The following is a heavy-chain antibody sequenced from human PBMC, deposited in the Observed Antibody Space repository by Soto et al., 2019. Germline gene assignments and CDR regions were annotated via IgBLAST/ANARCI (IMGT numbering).Heavy chain of an antibody. J-gene: IGHJ4*02. CDR2: TYYRSKWYN. CDR1: GDSVSSNSAA. CDR3: VRESVRQQMAYYFDC. D-gene: IGHD6-13*01. Sequence: SQALSLTCAISGDSVSSNSAAWNWIRQSPSRGLEWLGRTYYRSKWYNDYAVSVKSRITINPDTSKNHFSLQLNSVTPEDTAVYYCVRESVRQQMAYYFDCWGQGAVVTVSS. V-gene: IGHV6-1*01.